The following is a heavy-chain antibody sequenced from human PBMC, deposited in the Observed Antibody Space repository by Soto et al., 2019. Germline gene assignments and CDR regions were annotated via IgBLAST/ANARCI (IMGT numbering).Heavy chain of an antibody. D-gene: IGHD2-21*01. CDR3: ARARMIESWIDY. CDR2: VYYSGST. CDR1: GDSISTYY. V-gene: IGHV4-59*01. J-gene: IGHJ4*01. Sequence: KSSETLSLTCDVSGDSISTYYWSWIRQPPGKGLEWIGYVYYSGSTLYNPSLESRVTMSIDMSKKQVSLKLTSVIAADTAVYYCARARMIESWIDYWGHGTLVTVYS.